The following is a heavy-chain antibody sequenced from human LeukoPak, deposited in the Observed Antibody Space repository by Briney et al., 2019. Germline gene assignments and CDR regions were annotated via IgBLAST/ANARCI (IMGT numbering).Heavy chain of an antibody. CDR2: IDYSGST. D-gene: IGHD3-16*01. J-gene: IGHJ4*02. CDR3: VRDIYDDNN. V-gene: IGHV4-34*01. Sequence: SETLSLTCAVYGGSFSNYYWSWIRQSPGKGLEWIGEIDYSGSTNSNPSLKSRVTISIDTSRGQFSLKLSSVTAADTAVYYCVRDIYDDNNWGQGTLVTVSS. CDR1: GGSFSNYY.